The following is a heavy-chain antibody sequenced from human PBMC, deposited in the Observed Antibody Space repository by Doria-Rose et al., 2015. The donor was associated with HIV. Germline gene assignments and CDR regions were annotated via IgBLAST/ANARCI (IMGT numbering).Heavy chain of an antibody. CDR2: IFSDDER. CDR3: ARIKSSRWYHKYYFDF. CDR1: GVSLSSPGMG. J-gene: IGHJ4*02. D-gene: IGHD6-13*01. Sequence: QITLKESGPVLVKPTETLTLTCTVSGVSLSSPGMGVSWIRQPPGKALEWLANIFSDDERSYISSLKIRLTISSGTSKSRVVLTMTDMDPVDTATYYCARIKSSRWYHKYYFDFWGQGTLVIVSA. V-gene: IGHV2-26*01.